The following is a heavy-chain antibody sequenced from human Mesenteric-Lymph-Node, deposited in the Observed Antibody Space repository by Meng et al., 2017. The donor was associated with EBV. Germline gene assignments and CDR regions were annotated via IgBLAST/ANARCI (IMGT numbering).Heavy chain of an antibody. CDR2: INTYGSRT. CDR1: GFPFSSYW. Sequence: ELQLVESGGGLFQPVGSLRLSCAGSGFPFSSYWMHWVRQAPGKGLVWVSHINTYGSRTDYADSVKGRFTISRDNAKNTLSLQMNSLRAEDTAVYYCTSDLGGATDFWGQGTLVTVSS. D-gene: IGHD1-26*01. V-gene: IGHV3-74*01. CDR3: TSDLGGATDF. J-gene: IGHJ4*02.